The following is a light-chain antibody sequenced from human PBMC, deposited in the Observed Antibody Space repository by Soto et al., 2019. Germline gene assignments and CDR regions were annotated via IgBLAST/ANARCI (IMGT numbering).Light chain of an antibody. Sequence: EIVLTQSPGTLSLSPGERATLSCRASQSVSSSYLAWYQQKPGQAPRPLTYGASSRAIGIPDRFSGSGSGTVFTLTISRLEPEDFAVYYCQQYGSSPWTFGQGTKV. J-gene: IGKJ1*01. CDR1: QSVSSSY. V-gene: IGKV3-20*01. CDR3: QQYGSSPWT. CDR2: GAS.